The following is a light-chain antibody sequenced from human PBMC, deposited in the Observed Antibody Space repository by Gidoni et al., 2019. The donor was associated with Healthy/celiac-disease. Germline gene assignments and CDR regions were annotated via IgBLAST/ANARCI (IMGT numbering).Light chain of an antibody. J-gene: IGKJ1*01. CDR3: QQRSNWPRT. Sequence: EIVLTQSPATLSLSPGERATLSCRASQSVSSYLAWYQQKPGQAPRLLIYDASTRATGIPPRFSGRGSGTDFTLTISSLEPEDFAVYYCQQRSNWPRTFGQXTKVEIK. CDR1: QSVSSY. V-gene: IGKV3-11*01. CDR2: DAS.